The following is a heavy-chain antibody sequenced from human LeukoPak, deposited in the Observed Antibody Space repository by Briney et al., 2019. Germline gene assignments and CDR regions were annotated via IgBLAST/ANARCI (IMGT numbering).Heavy chain of an antibody. J-gene: IGHJ4*02. D-gene: IGHD5-12*01. CDR3: AKDPYRASSGLVDY. V-gene: IGHV3-23*01. CDR1: GFTFRRNA. CDR2: ISGSGDDT. Sequence: PGGSLRLSCAASGFTFRRNAMAWVRQAPGKGLDWVSAISGSGDDTEYANSVKGRFTISRDNSKNTLYLQMNSLRAEDTAVYYCAKDPYRASSGLVDYWGQGTLVTVSS.